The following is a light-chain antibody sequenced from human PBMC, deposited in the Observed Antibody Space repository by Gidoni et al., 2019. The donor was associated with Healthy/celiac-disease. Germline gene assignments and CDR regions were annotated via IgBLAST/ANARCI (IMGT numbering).Light chain of an antibody. J-gene: IGKJ4*01. V-gene: IGKV1-9*01. CDR2: AAS. CDR1: QGIISY. CDR3: QQLNSYPLT. Sequence: IQLTQSPSSLSASVGDRVTITCRASQGIISYLAWYQQNPGKSPKLLIYAASTLQSVVPSRFSGRGSGTEFTLTISSLQPEDFVTYYCQQLNSYPLTFGGGTKVEIK.